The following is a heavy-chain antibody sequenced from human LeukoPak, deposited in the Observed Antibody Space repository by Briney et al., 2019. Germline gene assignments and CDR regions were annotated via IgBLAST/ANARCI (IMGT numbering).Heavy chain of an antibody. CDR2: ISSSSSYI. CDR1: GFTFSDYY. CDR3: AIEAAYGSGSYSDY. Sequence: GGSLRLSCAASGFTFSDYYMSWIRQAPGKGLEWVSSISSSSSYIYYADSVKGRFTISRDNAKNSLYLQMNSLRAEDTAVYYCAIEAAYGSGSYSDYWGQGTLVTVSS. D-gene: IGHD3-10*01. V-gene: IGHV3-11*06. J-gene: IGHJ4*02.